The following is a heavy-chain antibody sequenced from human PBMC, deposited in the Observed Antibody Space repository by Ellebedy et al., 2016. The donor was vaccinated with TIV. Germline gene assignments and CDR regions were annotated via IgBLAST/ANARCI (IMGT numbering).Heavy chain of an antibody. D-gene: IGHD3-22*01. CDR1: GFIFSSYG. CDR3: ARGRYDSSGYYQDY. CDR2: IRYDGSNK. J-gene: IGHJ4*02. Sequence: GESLKISXAASGFIFSSYGMYWVRQAPGKGLEWVAVIRYDGSNKYYVDSVKGRFTISRDNSKNTLYLQMNSLRAEDTAVYYCARGRYDSSGYYQDYWGQGTLVTVSS. V-gene: IGHV3-33*01.